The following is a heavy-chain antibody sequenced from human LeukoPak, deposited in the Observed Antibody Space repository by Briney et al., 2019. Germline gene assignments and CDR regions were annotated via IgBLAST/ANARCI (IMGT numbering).Heavy chain of an antibody. CDR2: ISGSGSST. V-gene: IGHV3-23*01. Sequence: GGSLRLSCAASGFTFSNYAMTWVRQAPGKGLEWVSGISGSGSSTYYADSVKSRFTLSRDYPKNTLYLQMNSLRAEDTAVYYCAKVDSSGYIDYWGQGTLVTVSS. J-gene: IGHJ4*02. D-gene: IGHD3-22*01. CDR1: GFTFSNYA. CDR3: AKVDSSGYIDY.